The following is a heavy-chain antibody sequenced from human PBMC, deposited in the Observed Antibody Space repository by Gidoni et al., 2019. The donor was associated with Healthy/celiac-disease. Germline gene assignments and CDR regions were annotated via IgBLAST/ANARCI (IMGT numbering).Heavy chain of an antibody. D-gene: IGHD3-9*01. CDR2: ITTSGST. Sequence: QVQLQESGPGLVKPSQTLSLTCPVPGGSIRSGSYYWSWVRQPAGKGPEWIGRITTSGSTNYNPSLKSRVTISVDTSKNKFSLKLSSVTAADTAVYYCARARILRYFDWFPYGMDVWGQGTTVTVSS. V-gene: IGHV4-61*02. J-gene: IGHJ6*02. CDR3: ARARILRYFDWFPYGMDV. CDR1: GGSIRSGSYY.